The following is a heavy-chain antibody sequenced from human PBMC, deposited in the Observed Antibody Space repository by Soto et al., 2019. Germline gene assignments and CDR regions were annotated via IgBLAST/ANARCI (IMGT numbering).Heavy chain of an antibody. CDR2: IWYDGSNK. CDR3: ARAVYSSSPWYFDY. Sequence: PGGSLRLSCAASGFTFSSYGMHWVRQAPGKGLEWVAVIWYDGSNKYYADSVKGRFTISRDNSKNTLYLQMNSLRAEDTAVYYCARAVYSSSPWYFDYWGQGTLVTVS. D-gene: IGHD6-6*01. V-gene: IGHV3-33*01. CDR1: GFTFSSYG. J-gene: IGHJ4*02.